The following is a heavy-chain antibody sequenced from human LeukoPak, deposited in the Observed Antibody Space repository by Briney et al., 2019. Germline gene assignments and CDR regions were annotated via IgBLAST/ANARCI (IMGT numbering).Heavy chain of an antibody. CDR1: GGSFSGYY. CDR2: INHSGST. CDR3: ARVHYYDSSGYYYPAPDYFDY. D-gene: IGHD3-22*01. J-gene: IGHJ4*02. Sequence: SETLSLTCAVYGGSFSGYYWSWIRQPPGKGLEWIGEINHSGSTNYNPSLKSRVTISVDTSKNQFSLKLSSVTAADTAVYYCARVHYYDSSGYYYPAPDYFDYWGQGTLVTVSS. V-gene: IGHV4-34*01.